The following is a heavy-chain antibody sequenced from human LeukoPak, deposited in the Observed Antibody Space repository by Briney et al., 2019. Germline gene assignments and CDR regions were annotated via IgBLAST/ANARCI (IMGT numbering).Heavy chain of an antibody. V-gene: IGHV4-38-2*01. CDR1: GYSITNGYY. Sequence: KPSETLSLTCDGFGYSITNGYYWVWLRQPPGKGLEWIGSLYHSDSIYYNPSLKSRVTMPVDTSKNQFSLRLSFVTAADTAVYYCARQHDSYYYYYVDVWGKGTTVTVSS. J-gene: IGHJ6*03. CDR3: ARQHDSYYYYYVDV. D-gene: IGHD3-3*01. CDR2: LYHSDSI.